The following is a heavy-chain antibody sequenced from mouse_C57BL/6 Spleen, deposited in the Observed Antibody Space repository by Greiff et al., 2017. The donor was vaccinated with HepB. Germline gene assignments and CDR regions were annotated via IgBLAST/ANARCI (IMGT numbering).Heavy chain of an antibody. V-gene: IGHV1-53*01. J-gene: IGHJ3*01. CDR3: GRDGYYAWFAY. Sequence: VQLQQPGTELVKSGASVKLSCKASGYTFTSYWMHWVKQRPGQGLEWIGNINPCNGGTNYNEKFKSKDTLTIDKASSTAYMQLSSLTSEDSAVCYCGRDGYYAWFAYWGQGTLVTVSA. CDR2: INPCNGGT. D-gene: IGHD2-3*01. CDR1: GYTFTSYW.